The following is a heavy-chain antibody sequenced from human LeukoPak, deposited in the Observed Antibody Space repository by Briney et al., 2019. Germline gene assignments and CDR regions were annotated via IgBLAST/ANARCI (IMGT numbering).Heavy chain of an antibody. V-gene: IGHV3-9*01. Sequence: GGSLRLSCAASGFTFDDYAMQWVRQPPGKGLEWVSGISWNSGSLDYVDSVKGRFTISRQNAKNSLFLQMNSLRAEDTAVYYCARHRSGGSQDDAFDIWGQGTMVTVSS. CDR3: ARHRSGGSQDDAFDI. CDR2: ISWNSGSL. D-gene: IGHD2-15*01. CDR1: GFTFDDYA. J-gene: IGHJ3*02.